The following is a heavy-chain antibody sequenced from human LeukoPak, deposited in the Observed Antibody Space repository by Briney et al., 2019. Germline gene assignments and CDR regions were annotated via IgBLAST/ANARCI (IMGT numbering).Heavy chain of an antibody. V-gene: IGHV4-34*01. D-gene: IGHD2-15*01. J-gene: IGHJ6*03. Sequence: PSETLSLTCAVCGGSFSGYYWSWIRQPPGKGLEWIGEINHSGSTKYNPSLKSRVTISVDTSKNQFSLKLSSVTAADTAVYYCARGKGRGYCSGGSCYRYYYYMDVWGKGTTVTISS. CDR2: INHSGST. CDR3: ARGKGRGYCSGGSCYRYYYYMDV. CDR1: GGSFSGYY.